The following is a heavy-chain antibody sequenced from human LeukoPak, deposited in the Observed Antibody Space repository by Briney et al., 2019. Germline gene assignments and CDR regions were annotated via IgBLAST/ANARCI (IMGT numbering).Heavy chain of an antibody. CDR3: AKGRPAGVSDTPAFDH. D-gene: IGHD2-2*01. CDR2: IGSDGSEK. J-gene: IGHJ4*02. V-gene: IGHV3-30*02. CDR1: GFAFNSFG. Sequence: PGGSLRLSCAASGFAFNSFGMHWVRQAPGKGLEWVAFIGSDGSEKFYGDSLKGRVTISRDNSKKILYLQMNSARLEDTAVYYCAKGRPAGVSDTPAFDHWGQGTLVIVSS.